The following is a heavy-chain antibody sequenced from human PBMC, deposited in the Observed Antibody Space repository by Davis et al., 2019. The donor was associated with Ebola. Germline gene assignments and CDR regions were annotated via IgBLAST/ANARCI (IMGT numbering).Heavy chain of an antibody. CDR2: INPNSGGT. V-gene: IGHV1-2*04. J-gene: IGHJ4*02. CDR1: GYTFTGYY. D-gene: IGHD6-13*01. CDR3: ARGRSSSSWYFDY. Sequence: ASVQVSCKASGYTFTGYYIHWVRQAPGQGLEWMGWINPNSGGTNYAQKFQGWVTMTRDTSISTAYMELSRLRSDDTAVYYCARGRSSSSWYFDYWGQGTLVTVSS.